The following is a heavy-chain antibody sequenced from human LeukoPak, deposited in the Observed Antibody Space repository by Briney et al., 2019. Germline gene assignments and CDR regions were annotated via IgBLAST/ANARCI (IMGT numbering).Heavy chain of an antibody. CDR2: IYYSGIT. CDR3: ASTTVTGNGFDP. Sequence: WETLSLTCTVSGGSISSSSYYWGWIRQPQGKGLEGIGSIYYSGITYYNPSLKSRVTISVDTSKNQFSLKLSSVTAADTAVYYCASTTVTGNGFDPWGQGTLVTVSS. V-gene: IGHV4-39*01. D-gene: IGHD4-17*01. J-gene: IGHJ5*02. CDR1: GGSISSSSYY.